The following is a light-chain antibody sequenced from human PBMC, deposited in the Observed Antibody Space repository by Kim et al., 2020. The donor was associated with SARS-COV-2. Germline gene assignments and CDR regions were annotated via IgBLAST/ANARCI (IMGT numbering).Light chain of an antibody. Sequence: SPGDRATLSCRASESVSSNLAWYQQRPGQAPRLLIYGASTRATGIPARISGSGSGTEFTLTISSLQSEDFAVYYCQQYNKWPPGTFGQGTKVDIK. J-gene: IGKJ1*01. CDR1: ESVSSN. CDR3: QQYNKWPPGT. CDR2: GAS. V-gene: IGKV3-15*01.